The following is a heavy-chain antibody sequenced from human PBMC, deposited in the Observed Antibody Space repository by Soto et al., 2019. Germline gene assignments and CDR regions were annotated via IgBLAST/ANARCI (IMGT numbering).Heavy chain of an antibody. V-gene: IGHV5-51*01. CDR2: IYPGDSDT. D-gene: IGHD1-1*01. CDR1: GYSFPTYS. CDR3: ARNGRSSYGMDV. J-gene: IGHJ6*02. Sequence: GESLKISCKGSGYSFPTYSIGWVRQMPGKGLEWMGIIYPGDSDTRYSPSFKGQVTMSADKFISTAYLQWNSLKATDTAMYYCARNGRSSYGMDVWGQGTTVTVSS.